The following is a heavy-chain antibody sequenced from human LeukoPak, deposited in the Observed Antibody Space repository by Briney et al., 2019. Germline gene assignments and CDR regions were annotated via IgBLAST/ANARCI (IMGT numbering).Heavy chain of an antibody. V-gene: IGHV4-39*01. CDR3: ARELGILDY. Sequence: SETLSLTCTVSGGSISSSSYYWGWIRQPPGKGLEWIGSIYYSGSTYYNPPLKSRVTISVDTSKNQFSLKLSSVTAADTAVYYCARELGILDYWGQGTLVTVYS. CDR2: IYYSGST. J-gene: IGHJ4*02. CDR1: GGSISSSSYY. D-gene: IGHD1-7*01.